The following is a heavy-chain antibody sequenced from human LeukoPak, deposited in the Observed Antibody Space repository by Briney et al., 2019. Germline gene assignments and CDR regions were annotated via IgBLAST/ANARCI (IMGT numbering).Heavy chain of an antibody. CDR3: TRKYCSGGSCLDDIFDI. Sequence: SGGSLRLSCAASGLTVRSNYMNWVRQAPGKGLEWVSLIFGDNSTHYADSVRGRFSISRDNSKNTVYLEMNSLRAEDTAVYYCTRKYCSGGSCLDDIFDIWGQGTIVTVSS. CDR2: IFGDNST. J-gene: IGHJ3*02. CDR1: GLTVRSNY. D-gene: IGHD2-15*01. V-gene: IGHV3-53*01.